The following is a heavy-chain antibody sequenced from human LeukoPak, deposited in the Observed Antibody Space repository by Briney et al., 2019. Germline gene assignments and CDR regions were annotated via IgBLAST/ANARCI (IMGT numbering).Heavy chain of an antibody. CDR1: GFTFSDSA. J-gene: IGHJ4*02. D-gene: IGHD3-10*01. CDR2: IRSKANSYAT. Sequence: PGGSLRLSCAASGFTFSDSAMHWVRQASGKGLGGVGRIRSKANSYATAYAASVKGRFTISRDDSKNTAYLQMNSLKTEDTAVYHCTSWADSGNYYRGDDYWGQGTLVTVSS. CDR3: TSWADSGNYYRGDDY. V-gene: IGHV3-73*01.